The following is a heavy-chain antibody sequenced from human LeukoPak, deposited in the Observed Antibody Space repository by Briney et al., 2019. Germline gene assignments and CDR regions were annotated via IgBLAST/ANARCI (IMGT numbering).Heavy chain of an antibody. V-gene: IGHV3-48*01. CDR2: ISSSSSTI. J-gene: IGHJ4*02. D-gene: IGHD5-12*01. Sequence: QPGGSLRLSCADSGFTFSSYSMNWVRQAPGKGLEWVSYISSSSSTIYYADSVKGRFTISRDNSQNRLYLEMNSLRAEDTAVYYCARGPSGYHNTGGQGTLVTVSS. CDR3: ARGPSGYHNT. CDR1: GFTFSSYS.